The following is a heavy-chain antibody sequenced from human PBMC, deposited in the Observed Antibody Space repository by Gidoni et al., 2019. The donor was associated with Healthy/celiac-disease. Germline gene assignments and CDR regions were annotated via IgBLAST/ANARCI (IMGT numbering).Heavy chain of an antibody. D-gene: IGHD5-12*01. V-gene: IGHV1-69*06. Sequence: QVQLVQSGAEVKKPGSSVKVSCKASVGTFISYALSWVRQAPGHALEWRGGSIPIFGKANYAKKFQGRVTITADKSTSTAYMELSSLRSEDTAVYYCARNGEMATITGVSGWFDPWGQGTLVTVSS. J-gene: IGHJ5*02. CDR2: SIPIFGKA. CDR3: ARNGEMATITGVSGWFDP. CDR1: VGTFISYA.